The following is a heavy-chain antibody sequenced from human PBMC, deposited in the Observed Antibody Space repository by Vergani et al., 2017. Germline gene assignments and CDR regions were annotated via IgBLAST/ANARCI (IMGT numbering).Heavy chain of an antibody. V-gene: IGHV3-74*01. D-gene: IGHD3-22*01. J-gene: IGHJ3*02. CDR3: ARDTAIITMIVVAADAFDI. CDR1: GFTFSSYW. CDR2: INSDGSRT. Sequence: EVQLVESGGGLVQPGGSLRLSCAASGFTFSSYWMHWVRQAPGKGLVWVSRINSDGSRTSYADSVKGRFTISRDNAKNTLYLQMNSLRAEDTAVYYCARDTAIITMIVVAADAFDIWGQGTMVTVSS.